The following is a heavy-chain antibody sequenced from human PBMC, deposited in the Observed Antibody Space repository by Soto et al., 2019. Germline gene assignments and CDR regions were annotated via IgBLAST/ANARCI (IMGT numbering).Heavy chain of an antibody. CDR1: GYTFRSYG. CDR3: ARDWSRYYDNSGLIWFY. CDR2: ISAYNGDT. Sequence: ASVKVCCKASGYTFRSYGISWVRQAPGQGLEWVGWISAYNGDTHYAPKFQDRITLTTETSTDIAYMELRSLRLDDTAVYYCARDWSRYYDNSGLIWFYWGQGSLVTVSS. V-gene: IGHV1-18*04. J-gene: IGHJ4*02. D-gene: IGHD3-22*01.